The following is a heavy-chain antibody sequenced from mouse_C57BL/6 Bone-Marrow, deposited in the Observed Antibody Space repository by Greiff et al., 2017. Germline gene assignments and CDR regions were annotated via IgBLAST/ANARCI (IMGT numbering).Heavy chain of an antibody. CDR2: INSDGGST. J-gene: IGHJ2*01. Sequence: EVKLVESGGGLVQPGESLKLSCESNEYEFTSHDMSWVRQTPEKRLELVAAINSDGGSTYYPDTMKSRFIITRDNTKKTLYLQISSLRSEDSALYYCARHDSHFDYWGQGTTLTVSS. CDR3: ARHDSHFDY. D-gene: IGHD2-13*01. CDR1: EYEFTSHD. V-gene: IGHV5-2*01.